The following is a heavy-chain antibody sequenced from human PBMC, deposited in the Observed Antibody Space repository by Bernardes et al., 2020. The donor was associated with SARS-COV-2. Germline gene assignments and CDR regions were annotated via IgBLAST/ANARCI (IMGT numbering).Heavy chain of an antibody. CDR3: ARALPWGVATVGYYYGMDV. D-gene: IGHD5-12*01. CDR1: GFTFSSYD. V-gene: IGHV3-13*05. J-gene: IGHJ6*02. CDR2: IGTAGDP. Sequence: GGSLRLSCVGSGFTFSSYDMHWVRQATGKGLEWVSAIGTAGDPYYPGSVKGRFTISRENAKNSLYLQMNSLRAGDTAVYYCARALPWGVATVGYYYGMDVWGQGTTVTVSS.